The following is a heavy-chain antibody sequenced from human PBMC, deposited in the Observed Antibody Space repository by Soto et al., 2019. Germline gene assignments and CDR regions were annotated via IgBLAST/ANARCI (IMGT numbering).Heavy chain of an antibody. D-gene: IGHD2-15*01. V-gene: IGHV1-46*03. J-gene: IGHJ1*01. CDR2: INCSGGTT. CDR3: TRTKGYCSGASCREYFQY. CDR1: GYTFTSYH. Sequence: QVQLVQSGAEVKTPGASVKVSCKASGYTFTSYHIHWVRRAPGQGLEWMGVINCSGGTTTYAQKSQGRVNMTRDTSTRTVYRDLGSLRSEDTAVYFCTRTKGYCSGASCREYFQYWGQGTLITVSS.